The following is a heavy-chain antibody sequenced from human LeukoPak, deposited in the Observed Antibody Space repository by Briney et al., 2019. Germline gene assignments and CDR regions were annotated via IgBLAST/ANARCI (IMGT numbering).Heavy chain of an antibody. J-gene: IGHJ4*02. Sequence: SETLSLTCTVSGGSISSYYWSWLRQPPGKGLEWIGYIYYSGSTNYNPSLKSRVTISVDRSKNQFSLKLSSVTAADTAVYYCARGSYSVDYWGQGTLVTVSA. V-gene: IGHV4-59*01. CDR2: IYYSGST. CDR1: GGSISSYY. D-gene: IGHD1-26*01. CDR3: ARGSYSVDY.